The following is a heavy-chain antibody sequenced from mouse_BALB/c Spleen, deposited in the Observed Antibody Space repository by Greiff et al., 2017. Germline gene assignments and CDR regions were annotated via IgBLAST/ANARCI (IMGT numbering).Heavy chain of an antibody. CDR1: GYAFSSYW. V-gene: IGHV1-80*01. CDR2: IYPGDGDT. D-gene: IGHD2-4*01. J-gene: IGHJ3*01. CDR3: ARGTMTTFAY. Sequence: VKLQESGAELVRPGSSVKISCKASGYAFSSYWMNWVKQRPGQGLEWIGQIYPGDGDTNYNGKFKGKATLTADKSSSTAYMQLSSLTSEDSAVYFCARGTMTTFAYWGQGTLVTVSA.